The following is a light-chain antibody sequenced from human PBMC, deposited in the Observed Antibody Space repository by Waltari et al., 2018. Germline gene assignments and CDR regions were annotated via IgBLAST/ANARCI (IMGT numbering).Light chain of an antibody. V-gene: IGLV1-44*01. CDR3: AVWDDSLNGWV. Sequence: QSVLTQPPSASGTPGQRVTISCSGSSSNLGSNPVNWYQQPPGTAPKLLIYRNNQRPSGVPDRFSGSKSGTSASLAISGLQSEDEADYYCAVWDDSLNGWVFGGGTKLTVL. CDR2: RNN. J-gene: IGLJ3*02. CDR1: SSNLGSNP.